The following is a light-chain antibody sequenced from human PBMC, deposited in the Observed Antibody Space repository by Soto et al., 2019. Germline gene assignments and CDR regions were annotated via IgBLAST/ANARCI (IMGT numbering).Light chain of an antibody. V-gene: IGKV1-5*03. CDR2: KAT. CDR1: QSISSW. CDR3: QQYNSSPIT. Sequence: DIQMTQSPSTLSASVGDRVTITCRASQSISSWLDWYQQKPGKAPKVLIYKATSLESGVPYRFRGTGSGKEFTLALSHLQPDDSATDHCQQYNSSPITFGQGTRLETK. J-gene: IGKJ5*01.